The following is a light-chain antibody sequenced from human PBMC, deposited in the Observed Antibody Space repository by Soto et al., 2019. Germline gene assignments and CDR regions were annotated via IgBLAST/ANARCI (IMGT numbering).Light chain of an antibody. CDR1: QGISSN. Sequence: DIQLTQSPSFLSASVGDRVTITCRASQGISSNLAWYQQKPGKAPNLLIYAASALESGVPSRFSGTGSGTDFTLTISSLQTEDFATYYCQQLNSYPRTFGPGTKVEIK. V-gene: IGKV1-9*01. J-gene: IGKJ1*01. CDR3: QQLNSYPRT. CDR2: AAS.